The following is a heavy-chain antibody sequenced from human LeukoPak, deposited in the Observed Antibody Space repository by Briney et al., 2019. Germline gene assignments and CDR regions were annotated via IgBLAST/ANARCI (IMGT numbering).Heavy chain of an antibody. CDR3: ARHLNYYDSSGYYYPYYFDY. D-gene: IGHD3-22*01. V-gene: IGHV4-59*08. J-gene: IGHJ4*02. CDR2: IYYSGST. CDR1: GGSISSYY. Sequence: SETLSLTCTVSGGSISSYYWSWIRQPPGKGLEWIGYIYYSGSTNYNPSLKGRVTISVDTSKNQFSLKLSSVTAADTAVYYCARHLNYYDSSGYYYPYYFDYWGQGTLVTVSS.